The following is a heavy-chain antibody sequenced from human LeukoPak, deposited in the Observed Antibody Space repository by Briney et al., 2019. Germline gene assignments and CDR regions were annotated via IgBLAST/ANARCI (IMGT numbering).Heavy chain of an antibody. J-gene: IGHJ1*01. CDR1: GFTFSSYE. D-gene: IGHD1-1*01. CDR2: ISRRSRHV. CDR3: VRDLLGSGSTTAYLHH. Sequence: GGSLRLSCAASGFTFSSYEMNWVRQAPGKGLEWVSSISRRSRHVYYAGSVKGRFTISRDNAWNSLYLQMNSLRAEDMAVYFCVRDLLGSGSTTAYLHHWGQGTPVTVSS. V-gene: IGHV3-21*01.